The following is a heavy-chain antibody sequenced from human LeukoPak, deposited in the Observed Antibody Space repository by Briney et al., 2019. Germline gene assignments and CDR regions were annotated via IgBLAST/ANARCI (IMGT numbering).Heavy chain of an antibody. CDR1: GFTFSTYS. CDR2: ISSGSSYI. D-gene: IGHD2-21*01. J-gene: IGHJ4*02. CDR3: ARGGFHYGY. Sequence: GGSLRLSCAASGFTFSTYSMNWVRQAPGKGQEWVSSISSGSSYISYADSVKGRFTISRDNAKNSLCLQMNSLRAEDTAVYYCARGGFHYGYWGQGTLVTVSS. V-gene: IGHV3-21*04.